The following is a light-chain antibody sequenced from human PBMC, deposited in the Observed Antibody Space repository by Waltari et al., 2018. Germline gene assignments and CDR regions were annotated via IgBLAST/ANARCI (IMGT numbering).Light chain of an antibody. CDR3: APWDDSLSGPGV. Sequence: QSVLTQPPSASGTPGQRVTISCSGSSPNLGRNFVYWYQQLPGTAPTLLIYGNSQRPSGVPDRFSGSKSGTSASLAISGLRSEDEADYYCAPWDDSLSGPGVFGGGTKLTVL. V-gene: IGLV1-47*01. CDR2: GNS. J-gene: IGLJ3*02. CDR1: SPNLGRNF.